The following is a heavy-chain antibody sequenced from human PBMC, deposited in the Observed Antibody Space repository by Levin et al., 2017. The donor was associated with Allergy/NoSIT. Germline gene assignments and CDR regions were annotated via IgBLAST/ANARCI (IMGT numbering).Heavy chain of an antibody. CDR2: ISGSLTTI. Sequence: PGGSLRLSCAASGFTFSDNYMSWIRQAPGKGLEWVSSISGSLTTIKYADSVEGRFTISWDNTKKSLYLQMNSLRVEDTAVYYCARDPDGSYDYWGQGTLVTVSS. CDR3: ARDPDGSYDY. V-gene: IGHV3-11*01. D-gene: IGHD1-26*01. J-gene: IGHJ4*02. CDR1: GFTFSDNY.